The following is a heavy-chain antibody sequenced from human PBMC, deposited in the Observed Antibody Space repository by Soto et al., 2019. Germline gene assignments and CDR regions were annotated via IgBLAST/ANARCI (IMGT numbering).Heavy chain of an antibody. V-gene: IGHV3-30*18. CDR1: TFTFSRYG. D-gene: IGHD5-12*01. Sequence: QVQLVESGGGVVQPGRSLRLSCAASTFTFSRYGMHWVRQAPGKGLEWVAVVSYDGSNKYYADSVKGQFTISRDNSKDTLYLQMNSLRAEDTAVYYCAKFASGYDLLIDYWGQGTLVTVSS. CDR2: VSYDGSNK. CDR3: AKFASGYDLLIDY. J-gene: IGHJ4*02.